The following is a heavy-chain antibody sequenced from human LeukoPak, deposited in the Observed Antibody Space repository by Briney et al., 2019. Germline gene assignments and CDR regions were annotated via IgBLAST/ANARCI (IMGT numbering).Heavy chain of an antibody. CDR3: AKVIAGKGNFDWLLSSDAFDI. D-gene: IGHD3-9*01. CDR1: GFTFSSYA. V-gene: IGHV3-23*01. Sequence: PGGSLRLSCAASGFTFSSYAMSWVRQAPGKGLEWVSAISGSGVSTYYADSVKGRFTISRDNSKNTLYLQMNSLRAEDTAVYYCAKVIAGKGNFDWLLSSDAFDIWGQGTMVTVSS. J-gene: IGHJ3*02. CDR2: ISGSGVST.